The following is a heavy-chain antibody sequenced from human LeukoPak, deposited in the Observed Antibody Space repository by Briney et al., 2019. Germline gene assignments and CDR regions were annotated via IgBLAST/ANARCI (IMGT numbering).Heavy chain of an antibody. Sequence: PGGSLRLSCAASGFTFSSYAMHWVRQAPGKGLEWVAVISYDGSNKYYVDSVKGRFTISRDNSKNTLYLQMNSLRAEDTAVYYCARGSNPHLIFDYWDQGTLVTVSS. CDR1: GFTFSSYA. D-gene: IGHD2-2*01. J-gene: IGHJ4*02. CDR2: ISYDGSNK. CDR3: ARGSNPHLIFDY. V-gene: IGHV3-30*04.